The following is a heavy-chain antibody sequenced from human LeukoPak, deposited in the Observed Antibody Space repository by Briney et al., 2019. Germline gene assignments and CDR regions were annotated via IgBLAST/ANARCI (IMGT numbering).Heavy chain of an antibody. D-gene: IGHD3-10*01. CDR2: ISYDGGNK. J-gene: IGHJ5*02. Sequence: PGRSLRLSCAASGFTFSSYAMHWVRQAPGKGLEWVAVISYDGGNKYYADSVKGRFTISRDNSKNTLYLQMNSLRAEDTAVYYCARDPSPSGSYYIAGYWFDPWGQGTLVTVSS. CDR1: GFTFSSYA. CDR3: ARDPSPSGSYYIAGYWFDP. V-gene: IGHV3-30*04.